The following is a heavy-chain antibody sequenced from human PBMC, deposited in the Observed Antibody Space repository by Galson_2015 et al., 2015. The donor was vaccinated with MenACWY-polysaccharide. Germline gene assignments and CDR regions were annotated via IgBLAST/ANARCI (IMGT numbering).Heavy chain of an antibody. V-gene: IGHV3-23*01. CDR3: ANGSSLFTWFDP. J-gene: IGHJ5*02. Sequence: SLRLSCAASGFTFNTHAMSWARQAPGKGLEWVSGIGGRGGSGAGTYYAYSVKGRFTISRDNSKNMLYLQMNSLRADDTAVYHCANGSSLFTWFDPWGQGTLVTLSS. CDR2: IGGRGGSGAGT. D-gene: IGHD6-13*01. CDR1: GFTFNTHA.